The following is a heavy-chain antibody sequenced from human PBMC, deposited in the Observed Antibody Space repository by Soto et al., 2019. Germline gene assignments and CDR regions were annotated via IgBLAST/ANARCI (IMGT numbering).Heavy chain of an antibody. V-gene: IGHV4-61*08. CDR1: GCSVNSDDYY. CDR3: AREYSNSPEAFDS. Sequence: SETLSLTCAVSGCSVNSDDYYWSWIRQPPGKGLEWIGYIYSTGRTNYNPSLMSRVTISLDTSRNQFSLKLSSVTAADTAVFYCAREYSNSPEAFDSWGQGTLVTVSS. D-gene: IGHD1-26*01. J-gene: IGHJ4*02. CDR2: IYSTGRT.